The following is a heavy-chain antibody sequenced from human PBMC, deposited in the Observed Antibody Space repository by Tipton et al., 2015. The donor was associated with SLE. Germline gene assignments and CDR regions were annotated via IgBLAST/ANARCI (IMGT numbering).Heavy chain of an antibody. D-gene: IGHD6-6*01. V-gene: IGHV4-34*01. Sequence: TLSLTCAVYGGSFSGYYWSWIRQPPGKGLEWIGEINHSGSTNYNPSLKSRVTISVDTSNNQFSLKLSSVTAADTAVYYCARVYSSSPGLDWFDPWGQGILVTVSS. CDR2: INHSGST. CDR3: ARVYSSSPGLDWFDP. J-gene: IGHJ5*02. CDR1: GGSFSGYY.